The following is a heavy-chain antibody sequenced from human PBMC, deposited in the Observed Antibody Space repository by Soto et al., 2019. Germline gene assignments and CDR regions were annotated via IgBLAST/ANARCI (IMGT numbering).Heavy chain of an antibody. V-gene: IGHV4-30-4*01. CDR2: IYKSATT. CDR1: GDSISTVDYF. CDR3: ARGRYCLTGRCFPNWFDS. Sequence: PSETLSFTCSVSGDSISTVDYFWAWIRQPPGQALEYIGYIYKSATTYYNPSFEGRVAISLDTSKSHFSLNVTSVTAADTAVYFCARGRYCLTGRCFPNWFDSWGQGTLVTVSS. D-gene: IGHD2-15*01. J-gene: IGHJ5*01.